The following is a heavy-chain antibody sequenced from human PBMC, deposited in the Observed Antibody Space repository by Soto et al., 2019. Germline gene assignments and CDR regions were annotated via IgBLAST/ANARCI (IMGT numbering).Heavy chain of an antibody. J-gene: IGHJ4*01. V-gene: IGHV3-23*01. D-gene: IGHD6-19*01. CDR2: VSATGYYT. Sequence: GGSLRLSCAASGFTFTDHAMSWVRQAPGRGLEWVSAVSATGYYTLHADSVKGRFTNSRDNSRNMVYLQLSSLSPEDTAVYYCAKEGGKQWLTSYYFDSWGHGTQVTVSS. CDR1: GFTFTDHA. CDR3: AKEGGKQWLTSYYFDS.